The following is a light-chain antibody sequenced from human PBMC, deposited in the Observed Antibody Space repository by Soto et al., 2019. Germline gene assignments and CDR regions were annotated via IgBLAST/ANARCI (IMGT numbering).Light chain of an antibody. CDR3: QSHDSSLSGSYV. CDR2: GNS. Sequence: QSVLTQPPSVSGAPGQRVTISCTESSSNIGAGYDVHWYQQLPGTAPKLLIYGNSNRPSGVPDRFSGSKSGTSASLAITGLQAEDETDYYCQSHDSSLSGSYVFGTGTKLTVL. J-gene: IGLJ1*01. CDR1: SSNIGAGYD. V-gene: IGLV1-40*01.